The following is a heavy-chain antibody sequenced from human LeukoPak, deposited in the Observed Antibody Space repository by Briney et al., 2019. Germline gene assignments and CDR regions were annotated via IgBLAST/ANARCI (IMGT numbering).Heavy chain of an antibody. D-gene: IGHD4-17*01. V-gene: IGHV3-23*01. CDR3: AKDKVHGDYPAGFDY. CDR2: ISGSGGST. J-gene: IGHJ4*02. Sequence: GGSLRLSCAASGFTFSSYAMSWVRQAPGKGLEWVSAISGSGGSTYYADSVKGRFTISRDNSKNTLYLQMNSLRAEDTAVYYCAKDKVHGDYPAGFDYWGQGTLVTVSS. CDR1: GFTFSSYA.